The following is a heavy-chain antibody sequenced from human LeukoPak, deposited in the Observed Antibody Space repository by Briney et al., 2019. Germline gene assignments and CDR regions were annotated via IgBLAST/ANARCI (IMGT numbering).Heavy chain of an antibody. Sequence: GGSLRLSCAASGFTVSSNYMSWVRQAPGKGLEWVSVIYSGGSTYYADSVKGRFTISRDNSKNTLYLQMNSLRAEDTAVYYCARAAADTEYFDYWGQGTLVTVSS. CDR2: IYSGGST. D-gene: IGHD6-13*01. V-gene: IGHV3-53*05. CDR3: ARAAADTEYFDY. CDR1: GFTVSSNY. J-gene: IGHJ4*02.